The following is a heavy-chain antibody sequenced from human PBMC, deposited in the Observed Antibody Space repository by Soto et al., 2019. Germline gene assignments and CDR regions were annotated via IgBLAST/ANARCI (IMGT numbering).Heavy chain of an antibody. CDR3: ARGGVGAILLEY. CDR2: IIPILGIA. CDR1: GGTFSSYT. V-gene: IGHV1-69*02. D-gene: IGHD1-26*01. Sequence: QVQLVQSGAEVKKPGSSVKVSCKASGGTFSSYTISWVRQAPGQGLEWMGRIIPILGIANYAQKFQGRVTITADKSTSTAYMELSSLRSEDTAVYYCARGGVGAILLEYWGQGTLVTVSS. J-gene: IGHJ4*02.